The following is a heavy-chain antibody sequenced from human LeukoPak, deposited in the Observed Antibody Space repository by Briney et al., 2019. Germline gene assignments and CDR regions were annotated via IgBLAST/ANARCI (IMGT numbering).Heavy chain of an antibody. CDR2: INPNGGGT. D-gene: IGHD2-2*01. V-gene: IGHV1-2*02. CDR1: GYTFTGYY. J-gene: IGHJ5*02. Sequence: ASVKVSCKASGYTFTGYYMHWVRQAPGQGLEWMGWINPNGGGTNYAQKFQGRVTMTRDTSISTAYMELSRLRSDDTAVYYCARGGYCSSTSCYGRFDPWGQGTLVTVSS. CDR3: ARGGYCSSTSCYGRFDP.